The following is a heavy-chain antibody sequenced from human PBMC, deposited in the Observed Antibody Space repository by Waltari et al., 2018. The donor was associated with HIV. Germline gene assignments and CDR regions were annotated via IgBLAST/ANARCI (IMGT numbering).Heavy chain of an antibody. Sequence: VQLVESGGDLVQPGGSLRLSCAASGFTFSRYWMSWVRQAPGKGLEWVANIKQDGSEKYYVDSVKGRFTISGDNAKNSLYLQMNSLRAEDTAVYYCARAYRGGDYWGQGTLVTVSS. V-gene: IGHV3-7*04. J-gene: IGHJ4*02. CDR1: GFTFSRYW. CDR2: IKQDGSEK. CDR3: ARAYRGGDY. D-gene: IGHD1-26*01.